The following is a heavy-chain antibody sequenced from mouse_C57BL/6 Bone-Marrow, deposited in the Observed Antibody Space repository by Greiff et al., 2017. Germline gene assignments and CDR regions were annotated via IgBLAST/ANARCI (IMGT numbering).Heavy chain of an antibody. J-gene: IGHJ2*01. Sequence: QVQLQQSGAELVRPGTSVKMSCKASGYTFTNYWIGWAKQRPGHGLEWIGDIYPGGGYTNYNEKFKGKATLTADKSSSTAYIQLSSLPSEDSAIXDGARRGRQRTAQATGDYCDDWGQGTTLTVSS. D-gene: IGHD3-2*02. V-gene: IGHV1-63*01. CDR2: IYPGGGYT. CDR3: ARRGRQRTAQATGDYCDD. CDR1: GYTFTNYW.